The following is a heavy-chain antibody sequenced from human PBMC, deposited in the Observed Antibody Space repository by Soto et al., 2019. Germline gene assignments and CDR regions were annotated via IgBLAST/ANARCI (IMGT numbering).Heavy chain of an antibody. Sequence: SETLSLTCTVSGGSISSSSYYWGWIRQPPGKGLEWIGSIYYSGSTYYNPSLKSRVTISVDTSKNQFSLKLSSVTAADTAVYYCARQGYYGSGSYDFDYWGQGTLVTVSS. CDR2: IYYSGST. D-gene: IGHD3-10*01. CDR1: GGSISSSSYY. CDR3: ARQGYYGSGSYDFDY. J-gene: IGHJ4*02. V-gene: IGHV4-39*01.